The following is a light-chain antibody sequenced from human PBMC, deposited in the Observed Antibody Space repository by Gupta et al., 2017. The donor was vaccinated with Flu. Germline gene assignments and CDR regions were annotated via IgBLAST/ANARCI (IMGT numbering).Light chain of an antibody. CDR2: DTS. V-gene: IGKV1-39*01. CDR1: QNIGTP. CDR3: QQGYSIRAWT. Sequence: DIQLTQSRPSLSASAVDRDIITCRASQNIGTPLNWYQQKPGKAPNLLIYDTSVLFSGVPSRFTGSGSGREFTLTIDNLQPEDVATYYCQQGYSIRAWTFGLGTRVEI. J-gene: IGKJ1*01.